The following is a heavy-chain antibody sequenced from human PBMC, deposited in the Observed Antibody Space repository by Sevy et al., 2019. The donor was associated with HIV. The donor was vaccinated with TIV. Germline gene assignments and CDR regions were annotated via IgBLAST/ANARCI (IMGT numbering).Heavy chain of an antibody. D-gene: IGHD3-3*01. V-gene: IGHV4-59*11. CDR1: GGSISTHS. Sequence: SETLSLTCTFSGGSISTHSWSWIRRPPGEGLEWIGYMYYSGSTNYNPPLKSLVTRSMDASKNQFSLNLSSVTAADTAVYYCARLYDPRGRMEFDPWGQGTLVTVSS. CDR2: MYYSGST. J-gene: IGHJ5*02. CDR3: ARLYDPRGRMEFDP.